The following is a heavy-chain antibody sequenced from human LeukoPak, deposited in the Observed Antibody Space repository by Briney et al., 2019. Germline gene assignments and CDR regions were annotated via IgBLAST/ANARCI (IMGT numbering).Heavy chain of an antibody. J-gene: IGHJ4*02. CDR1: GFTFTSYA. CDR2: IRAGGSST. CDR3: AKGAQYDFWTGYTLEYFDV. Sequence: PGGSLRLSCAASGFTFTSYAMNWVRQAPGEGLEWVAFIRAGGSSTHYADSVKGRFTISRDNSNNTLYLQINSLRAEDTAAYYCAKGAQYDFWTGYTLEYFDVWGKGTLVTVSS. D-gene: IGHD3-3*01. V-gene: IGHV3-23*01.